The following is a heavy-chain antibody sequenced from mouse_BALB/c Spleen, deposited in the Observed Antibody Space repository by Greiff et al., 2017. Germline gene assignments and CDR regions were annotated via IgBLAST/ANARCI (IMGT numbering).Heavy chain of an antibody. D-gene: IGHD2-2*01. CDR1: GYTFTDYN. J-gene: IGHJ3*01. V-gene: IGHV1S29*02. Sequence: EVQLQQSGPELVKPGASVKISCKASGYTFTDYNMHWVKQSHGKSLEWIGYIYPYNGGTGYNQKFKSKATLTVDNSSSTAYMELRSLTSEDSAVYYCARGVYYGYPFAYWGQGTLVTVSA. CDR3: ARGVYYGYPFAY. CDR2: IYPYNGGT.